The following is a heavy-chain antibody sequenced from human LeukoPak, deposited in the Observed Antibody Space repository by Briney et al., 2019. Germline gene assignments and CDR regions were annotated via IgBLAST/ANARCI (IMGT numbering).Heavy chain of an antibody. CDR2: IYTSGST. Sequence: KPSETLSLTCTVSGGSISSYYWSWIRQPAGKGLEWIGRIYTSGSTNYNPSLKSRVTTSVGTSKNQFSLKLSSVTAADTAVYYCAWSVVVTAIWFDPWGQGTLVTVSS. CDR3: AWSVVVTAIWFDP. CDR1: GGSISSYY. V-gene: IGHV4-4*07. D-gene: IGHD2-21*02. J-gene: IGHJ5*02.